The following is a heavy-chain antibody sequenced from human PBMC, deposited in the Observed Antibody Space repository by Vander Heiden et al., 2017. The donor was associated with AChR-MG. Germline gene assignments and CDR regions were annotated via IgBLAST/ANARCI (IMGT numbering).Heavy chain of an antibody. Sequence: VQLLPSGGDLVQPGASLRRSCAVAGTTLKRYDMSWVRQAPGKGLEWVSRITGRGTDTYYADSVKGRFTVSRDNSQNTLYLYMNSLRAEDTAIYYCAKDVSDGDTAGNWFDPWGQGTLVTISS. D-gene: IGHD2-21*01. J-gene: IGHJ5*02. CDR3: AKDVSDGDTAGNWFDP. CDR2: ITGRGTDT. V-gene: IGHV3-23*01. CDR1: GTTLKRYD.